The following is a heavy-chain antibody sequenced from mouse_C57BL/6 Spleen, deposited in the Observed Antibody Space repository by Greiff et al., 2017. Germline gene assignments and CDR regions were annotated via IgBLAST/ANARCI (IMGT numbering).Heavy chain of an antibody. CDR1: GYTFTSYW. Sequence: VQLQQSGTVLARPGASVKMSCKTSGYTFTSYWMHWVKQRPGQGLEWIGAIYPGNSDTSYNQKFKGKAKLTAVTSASTAYMELSSLTNEDSAVYYCTRSDDYDGVDYWGQGTTLTVSS. D-gene: IGHD2-4*01. V-gene: IGHV1-5*01. CDR2: IYPGNSDT. J-gene: IGHJ2*01. CDR3: TRSDDYDGVDY.